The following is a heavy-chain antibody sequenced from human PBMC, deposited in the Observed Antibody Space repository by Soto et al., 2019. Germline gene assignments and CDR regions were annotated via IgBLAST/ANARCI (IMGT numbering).Heavy chain of an antibody. CDR1: GFTFSSYA. CDR3: AIELTVAGAFDY. D-gene: IGHD6-19*01. V-gene: IGHV3-64*01. CDR2: ISSNGGST. J-gene: IGHJ4*02. Sequence: EVQLVESGGGLVQPGGSLRLSCAASGFTFSSYAMHWVRQAPGKGLEYVSAISSNGGSTYYANSVKGRFTISRDNSKNTLYLHMGSLRAEDMAVYDWAIELTVAGAFDYWGQGTLVTVSS.